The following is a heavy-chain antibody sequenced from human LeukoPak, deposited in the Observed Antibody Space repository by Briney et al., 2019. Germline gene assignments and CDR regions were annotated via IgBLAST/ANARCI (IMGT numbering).Heavy chain of an antibody. Sequence: GGPLGLSCTASGFTYGGYAMSWFRQAPGKGLEWVGFIRSKAYGGTTEYAASVKGRFTISRDDSQSIADLKMNSLKTEDTAVYYCTRRGTVIGYYYCYMDVWGKGTTVTVSS. CDR1: GFTYGGYA. J-gene: IGHJ6*03. CDR2: IRSKAYGGTT. CDR3: TRRGTVIGYYYCYMDV. V-gene: IGHV3-49*03. D-gene: IGHD4-17*01.